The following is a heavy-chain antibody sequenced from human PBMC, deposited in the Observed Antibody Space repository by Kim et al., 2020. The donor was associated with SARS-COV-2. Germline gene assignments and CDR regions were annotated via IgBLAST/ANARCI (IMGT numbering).Heavy chain of an antibody. J-gene: IGHJ4*02. D-gene: IGHD3-22*01. V-gene: IGHV3-23*01. Sequence: DAVKGRFTISRDNSKNTLYLQMNRLRAEDTAVYYCAKKGTAMIVDSVPDYWGQGTLVTVSS. CDR3: AKKGTAMIVDSVPDY.